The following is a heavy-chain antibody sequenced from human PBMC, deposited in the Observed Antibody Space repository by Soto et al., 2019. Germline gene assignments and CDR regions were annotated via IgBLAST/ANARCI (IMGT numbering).Heavy chain of an antibody. CDR3: ARVPEAGRPLFDY. J-gene: IGHJ4*02. CDR1: GFTFSSYA. D-gene: IGHD6-6*01. CDR2: ISGGGGST. Sequence: GGSLRLSCAASGFTFSSYAMSWVRQAPGKGLESVSAISGGGGSTYYAVSVKGRFTISRDNSKNTLYLQLNSLRAEDTAVYYCARVPEAGRPLFDYWGQGALVTVSS. V-gene: IGHV3-23*01.